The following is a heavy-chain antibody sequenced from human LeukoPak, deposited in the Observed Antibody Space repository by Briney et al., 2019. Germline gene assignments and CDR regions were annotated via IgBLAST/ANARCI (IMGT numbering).Heavy chain of an antibody. CDR3: ARLSPYYDFWSGYYTPARDY. CDR2: IYSSGST. CDR1: GGSISSYY. J-gene: IGHJ4*02. Sequence: TSETLSLTCSVSGGSISSYYWSWIREPAGKGVEGIGRIYSSGSTNYKHSLESRVTISVDTSKNQFSLKLSSVTAADTAVYYCARLSPYYDFWSGYYTPARDYWGQGTLVTVSS. D-gene: IGHD3-3*01. V-gene: IGHV4-4*07.